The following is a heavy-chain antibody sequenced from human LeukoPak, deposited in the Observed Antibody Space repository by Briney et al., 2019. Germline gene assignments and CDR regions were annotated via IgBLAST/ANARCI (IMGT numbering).Heavy chain of an antibody. Sequence: PSETLSLTCTVSGGSISSYYWSWIRQPPGKGLEWLGYIYYSGSTNYNPSLKSRVTISVDTSKNQFSLKLSSVTAADTAVYYCATGLSPLRVTIFGVVKEENYWGQGTLVTVSS. CDR2: IYYSGST. CDR3: ATGLSPLRVTIFGVVKEENY. V-gene: IGHV4-59*01. D-gene: IGHD3-3*01. CDR1: GGSISSYY. J-gene: IGHJ4*02.